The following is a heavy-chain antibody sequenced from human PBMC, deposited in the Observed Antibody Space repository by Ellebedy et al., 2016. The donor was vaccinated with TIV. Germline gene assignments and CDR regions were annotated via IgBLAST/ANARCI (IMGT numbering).Heavy chain of an antibody. D-gene: IGHD6-19*01. Sequence: SLKISXVASGFTFNEYSMHWVRQAPGKGLEWVSGISWNSASVDYADSVKGRFTISRDNAKNALFLQMNSLRAEDTALYYCAKCTSGWPNYVDYWGQGALVTVSS. CDR2: ISWNSASV. CDR1: GFTFNEYS. CDR3: AKCTSGWPNYVDY. J-gene: IGHJ4*02. V-gene: IGHV3-9*01.